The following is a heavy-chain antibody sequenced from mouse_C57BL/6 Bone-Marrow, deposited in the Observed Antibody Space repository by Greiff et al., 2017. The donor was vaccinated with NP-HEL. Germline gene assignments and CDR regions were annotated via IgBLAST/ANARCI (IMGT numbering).Heavy chain of an antibody. CDR1: GFNIKDDY. Sequence: EVKLQESGAELVRPGASVKLSCTASGFNIKDDYMHWVKQRPEQGLEWIGWIDPENGDTEYASKFQGKATITADTSSNTAYLQLSSLTSEDTAVYYCTMGGKMDYWGQGTSVTVSS. J-gene: IGHJ4*01. CDR2: IDPENGDT. CDR3: TMGGKMDY. V-gene: IGHV14-4*01.